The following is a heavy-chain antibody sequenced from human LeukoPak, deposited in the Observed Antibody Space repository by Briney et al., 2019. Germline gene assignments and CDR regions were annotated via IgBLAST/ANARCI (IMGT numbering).Heavy chain of an antibody. V-gene: IGHV3-23*01. D-gene: IGHD3-22*01. CDR2: ISDSGVNT. CDR1: GITLSNYG. J-gene: IGHJ4*02. Sequence: GGSLRLSCAVSGITLSNYGMSWVRQAPGKGLEWVAGISDSGVNTNYADSVKGRFTISRDNPKNTLFLQMNSLRAEDTAVYFCAKRGVVIRVILVGFHKEAYYFDSWGQGALVTVSS. CDR3: AKRGVVIRVILVGFHKEAYYFDS.